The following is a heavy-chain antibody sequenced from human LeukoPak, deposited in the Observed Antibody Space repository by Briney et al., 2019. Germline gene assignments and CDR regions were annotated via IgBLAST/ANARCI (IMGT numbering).Heavy chain of an antibody. CDR1: GGSISSSRYY. Sequence: SETLSLTCTVSGGSISSSRYYWSWIRQPPGKGLEWIGEINHSGSTNYNPSLKSRVTISVDTSKNQFSLKLSSVTAADTAVYYCARATGDDAFDIWGQGTMVTVSS. V-gene: IGHV4-39*07. CDR2: INHSGST. CDR3: ARATGDDAFDI. D-gene: IGHD2-21*01. J-gene: IGHJ3*02.